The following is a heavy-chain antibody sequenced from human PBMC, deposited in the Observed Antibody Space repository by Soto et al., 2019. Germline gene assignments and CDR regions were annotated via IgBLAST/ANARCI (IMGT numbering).Heavy chain of an antibody. V-gene: IGHV1-18*01. CDR3: ARDMGGYPWAWVAP. CDR1: GYTFISYG. D-gene: IGHD3-16*01. Sequence: QVQLVQSGAEVKKPGASVKVSCKASGYTFISYGISWVRQAPGHGLEWMGWISVYNGNTNYAPQLPGRVTMTTDTSTSTAYMEMRSLRSDDTAVYYCARDMGGYPWAWVAPWGQGTLVTVSS. J-gene: IGHJ5*02. CDR2: ISVYNGNT.